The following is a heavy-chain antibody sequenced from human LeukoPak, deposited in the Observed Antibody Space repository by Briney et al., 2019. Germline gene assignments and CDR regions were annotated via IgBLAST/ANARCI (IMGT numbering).Heavy chain of an antibody. V-gene: IGHV4-30-4*01. CDR3: ARDCSGGSCYSD. D-gene: IGHD2-15*01. J-gene: IGHJ4*02. Sequence: PSETLSLTCTVSGGSISSGDYYWSWIRRPPGKGLEWIGYIYYSGSTYYNPSLKSRVTISVDTSKNQFSLKLSSVTAADTAVYYCARDCSGGSCYSDWGQGTLVTVSS. CDR2: IYYSGST. CDR1: GGSISSGDYY.